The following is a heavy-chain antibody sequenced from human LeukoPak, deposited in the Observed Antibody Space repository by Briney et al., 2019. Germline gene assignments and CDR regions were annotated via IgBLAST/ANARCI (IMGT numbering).Heavy chain of an antibody. D-gene: IGHD2-2*01. J-gene: IGHJ6*02. CDR1: GYTFTTYY. CDR3: ARTSETSCSSLSCVARYGMDV. Sequence: GASVKVSCKASGYTFTTYYMHWVRQAPGQGLEWMGMINPSGGSTNYAQKFQGRVTMTRDTSTSTVYMELSSLRSEDTAVYYCARTSETSCSSLSCVARYGMDVWGQGTTVTVSS. V-gene: IGHV1-46*01. CDR2: INPSGGST.